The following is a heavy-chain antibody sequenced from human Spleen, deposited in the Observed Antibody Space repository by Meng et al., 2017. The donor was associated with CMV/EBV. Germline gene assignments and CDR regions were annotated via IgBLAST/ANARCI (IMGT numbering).Heavy chain of an antibody. J-gene: IGHJ5*02. Sequence: GGSLRLSCAASGFTFSSYNMNWVRQAPGKGLEWVSSISGGTTHVYYADSVRGRFTVSRDNAKKSLYLEMSSLRVADTAFYYCARAPVPTIWFDPWGQGIPVTAPQ. CDR2: ISGGTTHV. V-gene: IGHV3-21*01. D-gene: IGHD1/OR15-1a*01. CDR1: GFTFSSYN. CDR3: ARAPVPTIWFDP.